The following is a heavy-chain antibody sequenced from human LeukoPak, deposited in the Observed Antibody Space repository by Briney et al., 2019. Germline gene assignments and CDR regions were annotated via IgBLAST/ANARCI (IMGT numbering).Heavy chain of an antibody. CDR1: GFAFGSYT. V-gene: IGHV3-21*01. Sequence: PGGSLRLSCAASGFAFGSYTMNWVRQAPGKGLEWVSSISPSGSSTWNADSVKGRFTISRDNAKNSVYLQMNSLRAEDTATYYCGRGFVGESGAGGPWGQGILMTVSS. D-gene: IGHD3-10*01. CDR2: ISPSGSST. J-gene: IGHJ5*02. CDR3: GRGFVGESGAGGP.